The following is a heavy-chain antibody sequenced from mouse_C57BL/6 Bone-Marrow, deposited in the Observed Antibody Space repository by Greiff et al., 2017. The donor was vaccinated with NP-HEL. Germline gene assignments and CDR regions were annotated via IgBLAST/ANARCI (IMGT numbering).Heavy chain of an antibody. CDR2: IYPGGGYT. D-gene: IGHD4-1*01. J-gene: IGHJ3*01. CDR3: ARAELGVAWFAY. CDR1: GYTFTNYW. Sequence: VKLQESGAELVRPGTSVKMSCKASGYTFTNYWIGWAKQRPGHGLEWIGDIYPGGGYTNYNEKFKGKATLTADKSSSTAYMQFSSLTSEDSAIYYCARAELGVAWFAYWGQGTLVTVSA. V-gene: IGHV1-63*01.